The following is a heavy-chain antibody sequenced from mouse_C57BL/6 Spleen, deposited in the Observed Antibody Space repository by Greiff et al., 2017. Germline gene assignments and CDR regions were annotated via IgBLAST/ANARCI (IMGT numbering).Heavy chain of an antibody. Sequence: QVQLQQSGPELVKPGASVKISCKASGYAFSSSWMNWVKQRPGKGLEWIGRIYPGDGDTNYNGKFKGKATLTADKSSSTAYMQLSSLTSEVSAVYFCARSEDYGSPYYFDYWGQGTTLTVSS. J-gene: IGHJ2*01. D-gene: IGHD1-1*01. V-gene: IGHV1-82*01. CDR1: GYAFSSSW. CDR3: ARSEDYGSPYYFDY. CDR2: IYPGDGDT.